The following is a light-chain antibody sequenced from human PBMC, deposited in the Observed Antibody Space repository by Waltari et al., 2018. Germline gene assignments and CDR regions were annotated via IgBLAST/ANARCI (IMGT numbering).Light chain of an antibody. CDR3: QQRSNWPS. V-gene: IGKV3-11*01. CDR1: QSVSSY. J-gene: IGKJ1*01. Sequence: IVLTQSPATLSSSPGERATLTCRASQSVSSYLAWYQQKPGQAPRLLIYDASNRATGIPARFSGSGSGTDFTLTISSLEPEDFAVYYCQQRSNWPSFGQGTKVEIK. CDR2: DAS.